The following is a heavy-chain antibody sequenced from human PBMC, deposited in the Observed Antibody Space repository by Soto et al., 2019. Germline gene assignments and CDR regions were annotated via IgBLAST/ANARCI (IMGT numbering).Heavy chain of an antibody. D-gene: IGHD4-17*01. CDR2: IYYSGST. CDR3: ARAFYGDYASGSGYNWFDP. V-gene: IGHV4-59*01. J-gene: IGHJ5*02. CDR1: GGSISSYY. Sequence: SETLSLTCTVSGGSISSYYWSWIRQPPGKGLEWIGYIYYSGSTNYNPSLKSRVTISVDTSKNQFSLKLSSVTAADTAVYYCARAFYGDYASGSGYNWFDPWGQGTLVPVPS.